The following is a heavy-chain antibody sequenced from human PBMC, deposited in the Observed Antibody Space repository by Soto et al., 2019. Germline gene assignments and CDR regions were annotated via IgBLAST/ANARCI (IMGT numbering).Heavy chain of an antibody. CDR3: AKDVGQQLVLNYGMDV. J-gene: IGHJ6*02. V-gene: IGHV3-30*18. D-gene: IGHD6-13*01. CDR1: GFTFRSFG. CDR2: VSYDGNHK. Sequence: QVQLVESGGGVIQPGTSLSPSCGSSGFTFRSFGMYWVRQAPGKGLEWVAVVSYDGNHKYYADSVKGRFTVSRDNAKNMLYLQMNSLRGEDTAVYYCAKDVGQQLVLNYGMDVWGQGTTVTVSS.